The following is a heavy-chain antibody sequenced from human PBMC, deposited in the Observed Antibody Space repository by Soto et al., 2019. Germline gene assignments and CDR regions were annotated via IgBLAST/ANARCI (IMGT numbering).Heavy chain of an antibody. CDR3: ARDRILNWFDP. CDR1: GFTFSSYS. J-gene: IGHJ5*02. D-gene: IGHD3-3*01. CDR2: ISSSSSTI. Sequence: EVQLVESGGGLVQPGGSLRLSCAASGFTFSSYSMNWVRQAPGKGLEWVSYISSSSSTIYYADSVKGRFTISRDNAKNSLYLQMNSLRAEDTAVYYCARDRILNWFDPWGQGTLVTVSS. V-gene: IGHV3-48*01.